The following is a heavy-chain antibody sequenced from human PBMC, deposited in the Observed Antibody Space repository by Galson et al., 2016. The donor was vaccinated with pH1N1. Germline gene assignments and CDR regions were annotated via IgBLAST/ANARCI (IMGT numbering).Heavy chain of an antibody. D-gene: IGHD2/OR15-2a*01. CDR1: GYSFATDW. Sequence: QSGAEVKKAGESLKISCQASGYSFATDWIGWVRQTPGKGLEWVGIIYPGDSDTKYSPSFQGQVTMSVDKSISTAYLQWTSLKASDTAMYYCARLSMDPPYYFYVYMYVWGKGTTVTVSS. CDR3: ARLSMDPPYYFYVYMYV. V-gene: IGHV5-51*03. J-gene: IGHJ6*03. CDR2: IYPGDSDT.